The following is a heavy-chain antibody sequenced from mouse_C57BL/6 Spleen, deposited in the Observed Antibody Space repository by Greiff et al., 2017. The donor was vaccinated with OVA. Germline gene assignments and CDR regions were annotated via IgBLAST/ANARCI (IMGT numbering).Heavy chain of an antibody. CDR2: ISSGSSTI. V-gene: IGHV5-17*01. Sequence: EVHLVESGGDLVKPGGSLKLSCAASGFTFSDYGMHWVRQAPEKGLEWVAYISSGSSTIYYADTMKGRFTISRDNAKNTLFLQMTSLRSEDTAMYYCARGTRDGLDYWGQGTTRTVSS. J-gene: IGHJ2*01. CDR3: ARGTRDGLDY. D-gene: IGHD2-3*01. CDR1: GFTFSDYG.